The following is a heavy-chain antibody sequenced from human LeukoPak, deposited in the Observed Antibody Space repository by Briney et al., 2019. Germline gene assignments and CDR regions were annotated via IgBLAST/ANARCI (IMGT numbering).Heavy chain of an antibody. D-gene: IGHD6-13*01. CDR1: GFTFSSFA. CDR3: AKGDSSSWYAN. Sequence: GMSLRLSCVASGFTFSSFAMHWVRQAPGKGLEWVSLILKDGSSPHYADSLKGRFTISRDNSKNTLYLQMNNLGAEDTAVYYCAKGDSSSWYANWGQGTLVTVSS. J-gene: IGHJ1*01. CDR2: ILKDGSSP. V-gene: IGHV3-30*04.